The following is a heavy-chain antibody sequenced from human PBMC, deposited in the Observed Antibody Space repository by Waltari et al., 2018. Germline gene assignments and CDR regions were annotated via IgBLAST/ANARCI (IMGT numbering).Heavy chain of an antibody. J-gene: IGHJ4*02. CDR1: GFTFSSYW. CDR3: VRFSGGY. D-gene: IGHD1-26*01. CDR2: IEGDGSTT. V-gene: IGHV3-74*01. Sequence: EVQLVESGGGLVQPGGSLRLSCEASGFTFSSYWMHWVCQAPGKGLVWISNIEGDGSTTSYADSVKCRVTIYRDTAKNTLYLKMNSLRVDDTAVYCCVRFSGGYWGQGARFTVSS.